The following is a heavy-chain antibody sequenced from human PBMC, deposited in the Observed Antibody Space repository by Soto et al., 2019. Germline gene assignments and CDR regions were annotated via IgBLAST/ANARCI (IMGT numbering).Heavy chain of an antibody. CDR3: GREQNRGYYRTADY. V-gene: IGHV3-30-3*01. D-gene: IGHD3-22*01. CDR1: GFTLSTYA. Sequence: QVQVVESGGGVVQPGRSLRLSCAASGFTLSTYAMHWVRQAPGKGLEWLAVISYDGSRTHYAGSMEGRFTISRDTSKNTLYLQMNSLRPEDTAVYFCGREQNRGYYRTADYWGQGTLVTVSS. CDR2: ISYDGSRT. J-gene: IGHJ4*02.